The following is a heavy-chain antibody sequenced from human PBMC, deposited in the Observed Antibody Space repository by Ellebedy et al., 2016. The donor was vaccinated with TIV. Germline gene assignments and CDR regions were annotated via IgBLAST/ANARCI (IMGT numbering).Heavy chain of an antibody. CDR2: LSGNVGST. Sequence: GGSLRLXCAASGFTFSSYAMSWVRQAPGKGLEWVSGLSGNVGSTYYADSVKGRFTISRDNSKNTLYLQMNSLRAEDTAIYYCAKMGHYDFWSGTSLVPALDYWGQGTLVTVSS. V-gene: IGHV3-23*01. D-gene: IGHD3-3*01. CDR3: AKMGHYDFWSGTSLVPALDY. CDR1: GFTFSSYA. J-gene: IGHJ4*02.